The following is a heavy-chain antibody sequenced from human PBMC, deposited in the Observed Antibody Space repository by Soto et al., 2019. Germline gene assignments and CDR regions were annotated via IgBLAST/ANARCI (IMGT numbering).Heavy chain of an antibody. D-gene: IGHD3-3*01. CDR3: ARDTPEWSRRWYYYYYGMDV. V-gene: IGHV1-3*01. CDR1: GYTFTSYA. J-gene: IGHJ6*02. CDR2: INAGNGNT. Sequence: ASVKVSCKASGYTFTSYAMHWVRQAPGQRLECMGWINAGNGNTKYSQKFQGRVTITRDTSASTAYMELSSLRSEDTAVYYCARDTPEWSRRWYYYYYGMDVWGQGTTVTVSS.